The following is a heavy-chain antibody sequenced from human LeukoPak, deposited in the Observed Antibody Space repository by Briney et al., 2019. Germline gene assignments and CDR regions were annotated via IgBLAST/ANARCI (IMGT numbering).Heavy chain of an antibody. V-gene: IGHV3-23*01. Sequence: GGSLRLSCAASGFTFSSYAMSWVRQAPGKGLEWVSAISGSGGSTYYADSVKGRFTISRDNAKNSLYLQMNSLRAEDTAVYYCARKRSPGAFDIWGQGTMVTVSS. J-gene: IGHJ3*02. CDR1: GFTFSSYA. CDR2: ISGSGGST. CDR3: ARKRSPGAFDI.